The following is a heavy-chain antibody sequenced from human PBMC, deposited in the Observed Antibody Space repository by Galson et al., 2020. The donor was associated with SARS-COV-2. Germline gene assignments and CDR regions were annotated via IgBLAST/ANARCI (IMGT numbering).Heavy chain of an antibody. CDR3: ARVLCGSTSCHTLDY. CDR1: VGTFRSYT. J-gene: IGHJ4*02. V-gene: IGHV1-69*13. CDR2: NTPTFGTA. Sequence: TAKDSCKASVGTFRSYTISWVRQTPEQRLEWMVGNTPTFGTANYTQKSQGRVPIIADESTSTAYMELTSLGSEDTAVYYCARVLCGSTSCHTLDYWGQGTLVTVSS. D-gene: IGHD2-2*01.